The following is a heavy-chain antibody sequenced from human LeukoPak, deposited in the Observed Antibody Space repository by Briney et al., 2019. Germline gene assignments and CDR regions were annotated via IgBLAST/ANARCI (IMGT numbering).Heavy chain of an antibody. J-gene: IGHJ4*02. CDR1: GGSISSGDYY. Sequence: SQTLSLTCNVSGGSISSGDYYCSWIRQPPGKGLEWIGNIYYTGSTYYNPSLKSRVTISIDRSENQFSLKMSSVTAADTAVYYCARLWAYDSSGHYPLDYWGQGSLVTVSS. CDR3: ARLWAYDSSGHYPLDY. D-gene: IGHD3-22*01. V-gene: IGHV4-30-4*01. CDR2: IYYTGST.